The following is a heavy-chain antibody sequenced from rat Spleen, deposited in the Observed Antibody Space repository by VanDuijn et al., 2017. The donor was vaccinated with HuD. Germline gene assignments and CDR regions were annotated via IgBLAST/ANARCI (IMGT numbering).Heavy chain of an antibody. Sequence: EVQLVESGGGLVQPGRSMKLSCSALGFTFSNFYMAWVRQAPTKGLEWVASISYDGSDTYYRDSVKGRFTISRDNAENTLFLQMDSLRSEETATYYCTTIHTTRDWFAYWGQGTLVTVSS. CDR3: TTIHTTRDWFAY. CDR1: GFTFSNFY. D-gene: IGHD1-10*01. CDR2: ISYDGSDT. V-gene: IGHV5-20*01. J-gene: IGHJ3*01.